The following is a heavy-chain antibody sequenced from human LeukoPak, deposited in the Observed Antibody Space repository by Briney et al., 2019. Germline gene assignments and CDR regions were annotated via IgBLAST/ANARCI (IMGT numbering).Heavy chain of an antibody. CDR3: ARDVHGDYGSGWFDP. J-gene: IGHJ5*02. D-gene: IGHD4-17*01. CDR2: IMPLFGTA. V-gene: IGHV1-69*05. CDR1: GGTFNSSD. Sequence: SVKVSCKTSGGTFNSSDISWVRQAPGQGLEWLGGIMPLFGTAGYAQKFQGGVTITKDESTRTVYLELTSLTSDDTAVYYCARDVHGDYGSGWFDPWGQGTLVSFSS.